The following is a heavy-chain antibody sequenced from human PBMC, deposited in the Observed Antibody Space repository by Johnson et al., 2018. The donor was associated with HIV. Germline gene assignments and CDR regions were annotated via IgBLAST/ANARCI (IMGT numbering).Heavy chain of an antibody. CDR3: AKDRAGVVVVHDALDM. J-gene: IGHJ3*02. Sequence: QVQLVESGGGVVQPGTSLRLSCAASGFTFGIYGMHWVRQAPGKGLEWVALISYDGSNEYYGDSVKGRFSIARDNSKKKLYLQMNSLRPEDTALYYCAKDRAGVVVVHDALDMWGQGTMVTVSS. CDR2: ISYDGSNE. CDR1: GFTFGIYG. D-gene: IGHD3-22*01. V-gene: IGHV3-30*18.